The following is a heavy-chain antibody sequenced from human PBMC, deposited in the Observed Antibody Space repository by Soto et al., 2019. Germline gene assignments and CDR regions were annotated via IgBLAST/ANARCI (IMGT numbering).Heavy chain of an antibody. J-gene: IGHJ4*02. CDR2: IYHSGST. CDR1: GGSISSSNW. D-gene: IGHD3-3*01. V-gene: IGHV4-4*02. CDR3: AREVPYYYFWGGYKQGYYFDY. Sequence: QVQLQESGPGLVKPSGTLSLTCAVSGGSISSSNWWSWVRQHPGKGLEWIGEIYHSGSTNYNPSLKSRVTISVDTSKNQVSLKLSSVTAADTAVYYCAREVPYYYFWGGYKQGYYFDYWGQGTLVTVSS.